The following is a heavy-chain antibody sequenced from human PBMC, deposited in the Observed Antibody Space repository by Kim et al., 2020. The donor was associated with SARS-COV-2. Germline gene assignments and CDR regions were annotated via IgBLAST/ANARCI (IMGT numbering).Heavy chain of an antibody. V-gene: IGHV3-48*02. CDR3: AREGYCSGGSCYRRYYYYGMDV. CDR2: ISSSSSTI. J-gene: IGHJ6*02. Sequence: GGSLRLSCAASGFTFSSYSMNWVRQAPGKGLEWVSYISSSSSTIYYADSVKGRFTISRDNAKNSLYLQMNSLRDEDTAVYYCAREGYCSGGSCYRRYYYYGMDVWGQGTTVTVSS. D-gene: IGHD2-15*01. CDR1: GFTFSSYS.